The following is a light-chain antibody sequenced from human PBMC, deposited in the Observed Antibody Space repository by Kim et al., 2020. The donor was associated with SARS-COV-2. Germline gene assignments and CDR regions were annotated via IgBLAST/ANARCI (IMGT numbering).Light chain of an antibody. CDR1: QTISGY. CDR3: QQSYSIPRT. V-gene: IGKV1-39*01. Sequence: DIQMTQSPSSLSASVGDRVTITCRASQTISGYLNWYQQKPGKAPKLLIYAASSLQSGVPSRFSGGGSGTDFTLTISSLQPEDFATYYCQQSYSIPRTFGQGTNVDIK. CDR2: AAS. J-gene: IGKJ1*01.